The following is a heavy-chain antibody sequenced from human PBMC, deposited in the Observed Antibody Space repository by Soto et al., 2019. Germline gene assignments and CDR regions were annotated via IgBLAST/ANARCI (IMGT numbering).Heavy chain of an antibody. CDR1: GGTFSRYT. V-gene: IGHV1-69*01. D-gene: IGHD3-22*01. Sequence: QVQLVQPGAEVKKPGSSVKVSCKASGGTFSRYTITWVRQAPGQGLEWMGGITPMFGTPNYAQKFQGRVTITADESTSTAYMELSSLRSEDTAMYYCARDGTLYDSSAYYYLYWGQGTLVTVSS. J-gene: IGHJ4*02. CDR2: ITPMFGTP. CDR3: ARDGTLYDSSAYYYLY.